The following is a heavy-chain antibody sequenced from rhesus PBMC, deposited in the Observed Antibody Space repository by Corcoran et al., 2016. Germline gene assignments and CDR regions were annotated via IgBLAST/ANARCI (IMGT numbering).Heavy chain of an antibody. CDR2: INRGGGST. CDR3: AKVGYSGSWGD. J-gene: IGHJ4*01. CDR1: GFTFSSYG. Sequence: EVQLVETGGGLVQPGGSLTLSCAASGFTFSSYGMSWVRQAPGKGLEWVSAINRGGGSTYYADSVKGRFTISRDNSKNTLSLQMNSLRAEDTAVDYCAKVGYSGSWGDWGQGVLVTVSS. V-gene: IGHV3S5*01. D-gene: IGHD6-25*01.